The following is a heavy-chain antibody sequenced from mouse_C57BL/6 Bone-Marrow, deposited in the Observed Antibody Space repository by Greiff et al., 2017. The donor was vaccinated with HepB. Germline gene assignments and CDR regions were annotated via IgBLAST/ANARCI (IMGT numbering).Heavy chain of an antibody. V-gene: IGHV1-81*01. CDR2: IYPRSGNT. Sequence: VQLQQSGAELARPGASVKLSCKASGYTFTSYGISWEKQRTGQGLEWIGEIYPRSGNTYYNEKFKGKATLTADKSSSTAYMELRSLTSEDSAVYFCARKDHYYGSSYVYYFDYWGQGTTLTVSS. CDR3: ARKDHYYGSSYVYYFDY. J-gene: IGHJ2*01. D-gene: IGHD1-1*01. CDR1: GYTFTSYG.